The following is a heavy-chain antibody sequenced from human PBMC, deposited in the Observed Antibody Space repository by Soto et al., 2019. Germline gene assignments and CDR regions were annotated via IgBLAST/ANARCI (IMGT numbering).Heavy chain of an antibody. J-gene: IGHJ6*02. CDR2: INPSGGST. CDR3: ARGKLLGYSGYDLPYYYYYGMDV. D-gene: IGHD5-12*01. V-gene: IGHV1-46*01. CDR1: GYTFTSYY. Sequence: ASVKVSCKASGYTFTSYYMHWVRQAPGQGLEWIGIINPSGGSTSYAQKFQGWVTMTRDTSISTAYMELSRLRSDDTAVYYCARGKLLGYSGYDLPYYYYYGMDVWGQGTTVTVSS.